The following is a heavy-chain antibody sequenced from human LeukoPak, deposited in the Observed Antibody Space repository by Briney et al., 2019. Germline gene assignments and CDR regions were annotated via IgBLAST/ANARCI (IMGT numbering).Heavy chain of an antibody. D-gene: IGHD6-13*01. J-gene: IGHJ4*02. CDR2: IKDDGSER. CDR1: GFTFSSYW. V-gene: IGHV3-7*03. Sequence: GGSLRLSCAASGFTFSSYWMSWVRQAPGKGLEWVANIKDDGSERYYVDSVKGRFTISRDDAKNSLYLQMNSLSAEDTAVYYCARARDSSWDYWGQGTLVTVSS. CDR3: ARARDSSWDY.